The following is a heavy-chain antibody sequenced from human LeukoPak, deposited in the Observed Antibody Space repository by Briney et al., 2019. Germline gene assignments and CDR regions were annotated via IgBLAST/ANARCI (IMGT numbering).Heavy chain of an antibody. D-gene: IGHD1-1*01. CDR2: IATSGDTI. J-gene: IGHJ4*02. CDR3: ADNLPL. V-gene: IGHV3-48*04. CDR1: GFTFRTRS. Sequence: PGGSLRLSCAASGFTFRTRSMNWVRQAPGKGLEWISYIATSGDTIYYADSVKGRFTISRDNAKNSLYLQMNSLRAEDTAVYFCADNLPLWGQGTLVTVSS.